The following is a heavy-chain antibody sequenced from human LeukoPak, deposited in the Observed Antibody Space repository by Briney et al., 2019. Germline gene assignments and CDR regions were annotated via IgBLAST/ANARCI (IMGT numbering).Heavy chain of an antibody. CDR2: IIPIFDAT. Sequence: GSSVKVSCKASGGTFSSYALSWVRQAPGQGLEWMGGIIPIFDATSYAQKFQGRVTITTDESTSTAYMELSSLRSEDTAVYYCARDLKYSSAPDVDKTFDPWGQGTLVTVSS. CDR1: GGTFSSYA. J-gene: IGHJ5*02. CDR3: ARDLKYSSAPDVDKTFDP. V-gene: IGHV1-69*05. D-gene: IGHD6-25*01.